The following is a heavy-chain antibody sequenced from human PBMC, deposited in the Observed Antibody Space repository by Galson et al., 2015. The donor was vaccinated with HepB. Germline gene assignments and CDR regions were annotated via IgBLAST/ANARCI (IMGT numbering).Heavy chain of an antibody. CDR1: GFSLSNARMG. Sequence: PALVTPPQTLTLTCTVSGFSLSNARMGVSWIRQPPGKALEWLAHIFSNDEKSYSTSLKSRLTISKDTSKSQVVLTMTNMDPVDTATYYCARIRGPSGYDFSLFLDYWGQGTLVTVSS. CDR2: IFSNDEK. V-gene: IGHV2-26*01. J-gene: IGHJ4*02. D-gene: IGHD5-12*01. CDR3: ARIRGPSGYDFSLFLDY.